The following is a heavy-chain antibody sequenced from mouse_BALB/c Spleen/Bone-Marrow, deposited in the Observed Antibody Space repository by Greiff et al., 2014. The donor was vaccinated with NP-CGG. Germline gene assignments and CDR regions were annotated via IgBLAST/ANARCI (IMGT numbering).Heavy chain of an antibody. CDR2: INPSSGYT. CDR3: AREEWSTGFAY. J-gene: IGHJ3*01. Sequence: VQGVESAAELARPGASVKMSCKASGYTFTSYTMHWVKQRPGQGLEWIGYINPSSGYTEYNQKFKDKTTLTADKSSSTAYMQLSSLTSEDSAVYYCAREEWSTGFAYWGQGTLVTVSA. CDR1: GYTFTSYT. V-gene: IGHV1-4*02. D-gene: IGHD1-1*02.